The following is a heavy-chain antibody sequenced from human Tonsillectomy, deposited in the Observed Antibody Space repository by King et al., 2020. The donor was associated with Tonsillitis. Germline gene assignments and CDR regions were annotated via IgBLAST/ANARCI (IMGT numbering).Heavy chain of an antibody. CDR1: GFIFSDHY. Sequence: VQLVESGGGLVQPGGSLILSCAASGFIFSDHYMDWVRQAPGKGLEWVGRTRNKANSYTTEYAASVKGRFTNSRDDSKNSVYFQTTSLKTEDTALYYCTISPTGKDAGYYWGQGTLVTVSS. J-gene: IGHJ4*02. CDR2: TRNKANSYTT. CDR3: TISPTGKDAGYY. D-gene: IGHD1-14*01. V-gene: IGHV3-72*01.